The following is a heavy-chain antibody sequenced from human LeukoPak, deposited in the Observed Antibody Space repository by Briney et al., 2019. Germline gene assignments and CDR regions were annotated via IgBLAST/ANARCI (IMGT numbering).Heavy chain of an antibody. CDR1: GFTFSSYS. CDR3: AKEYSYRRAYFDY. CDR2: IRYDGSNK. D-gene: IGHD2-21*01. Sequence: GGSLRLSCAASGFTFSSYSMHWVRQAPGKGLEWVAFIRYDGSNKYYADSVKGRFTISRDNSKNTLYLQMNSLRAEDTAVYYCAKEYSYRRAYFDYWGQGTLVTVSS. J-gene: IGHJ4*02. V-gene: IGHV3-30*02.